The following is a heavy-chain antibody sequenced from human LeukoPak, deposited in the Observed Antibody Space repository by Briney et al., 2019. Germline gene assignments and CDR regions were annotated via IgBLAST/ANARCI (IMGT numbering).Heavy chain of an antibody. CDR2: ISYDGSNK. J-gene: IGHJ4*02. Sequence: GGSLRLSCAASGFTFSSYGMHWVRQAPGKGLEWVAVISYDGSNKYYADSVKGRFTISRDNSKNTLYLQMNSLRAEDTAVYYCAKAPPRIAVAATYYFDYWGQGTLVTVSS. CDR3: AKAPPRIAVAATYYFDY. V-gene: IGHV3-30*18. D-gene: IGHD6-19*01. CDR1: GFTFSSYG.